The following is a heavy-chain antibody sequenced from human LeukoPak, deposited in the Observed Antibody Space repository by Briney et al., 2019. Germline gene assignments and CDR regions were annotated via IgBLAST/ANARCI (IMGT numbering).Heavy chain of an antibody. CDR1: GFTFSSYS. CDR2: IKQDGSEK. Sequence: PGGSLRLSCAASGFTFSSYSMNWVRQAPGKGLEWVANIKQDGSEKYYVDSVKGRFTISRDNAKNSLYLQMNSLRADDTAVYYCARANYWGQGTLVTVSS. V-gene: IGHV3-7*01. CDR3: ARANY. J-gene: IGHJ4*02.